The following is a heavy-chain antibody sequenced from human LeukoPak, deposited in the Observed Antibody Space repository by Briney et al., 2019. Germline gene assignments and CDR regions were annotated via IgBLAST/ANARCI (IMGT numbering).Heavy chain of an antibody. CDR3: ARVTTMVPFDY. CDR1: GDSISDHY. Sequence: SETLSLTCSVSGDSISDHYWTWIRQPPGKGLEWIGYMSYSEGAKYSPSLKSRVTISIDMSKNHLSLKLTSVTAADTAVYYCARVTTMVPFDYWGQGTLVTVSS. J-gene: IGHJ4*02. D-gene: IGHD4-23*01. V-gene: IGHV4-59*11. CDR2: MSYSEGA.